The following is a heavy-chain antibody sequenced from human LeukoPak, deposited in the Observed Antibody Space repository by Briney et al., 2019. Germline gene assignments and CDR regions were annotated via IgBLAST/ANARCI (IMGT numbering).Heavy chain of an antibody. CDR3: VRGHVGTIFGVIPVNPLGY. V-gene: IGHV3-74*01. D-gene: IGHD3-3*01. Sequence: PGGSLRLSCAASGFTFDDYGMHWVRQAPGKGLVWVSRVQDDERSASYGDSVKGRFTISKDNAKNILYLQMDGLRVEDTAVYYCVRGHVGTIFGVIPVNPLGYWGQGTLVTVSS. J-gene: IGHJ4*02. CDR1: GFTFDDYG. CDR2: VQDDERSA.